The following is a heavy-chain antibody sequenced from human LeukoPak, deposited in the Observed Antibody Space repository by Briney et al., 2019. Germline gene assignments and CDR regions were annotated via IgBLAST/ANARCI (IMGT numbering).Heavy chain of an antibody. CDR1: GFTFSSYG. Sequence: GGSLRLSCAASGFTFSSYGMHWVRQAPGKGLEWVAFIRYDGSNKYYADSVKGRFTISRDNSKNTLYLQMSSLRPEDTTVYYCAKTSSSSWGVFDYWGQGTLVTVSS. CDR3: AKTSSSSWGVFDY. J-gene: IGHJ4*02. CDR2: IRYDGSNK. D-gene: IGHD6-13*01. V-gene: IGHV3-30*02.